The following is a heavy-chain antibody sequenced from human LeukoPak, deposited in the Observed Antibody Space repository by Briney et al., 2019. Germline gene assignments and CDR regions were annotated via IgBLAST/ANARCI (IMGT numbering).Heavy chain of an antibody. CDR3: ARDIGLVRGIIMAH. CDR2: ISLATGAP. CDR1: GYTFTNYG. V-gene: IGHV1-18*01. D-gene: IGHD3-10*01. Sequence: ASVKVSCKASGYTFTNYGISWVRQAPGQGLEWVAWISLATGAPSYAQKFQGRVTLTTDTSTTTAYMELRSLKSDDTAVYYCARDIGLVRGIIMAHWGQGTQVTVSS. J-gene: IGHJ4*02.